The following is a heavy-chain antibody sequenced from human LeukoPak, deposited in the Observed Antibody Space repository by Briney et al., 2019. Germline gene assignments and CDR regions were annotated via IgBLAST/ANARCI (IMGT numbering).Heavy chain of an antibody. CDR3: AREGYGDYDSDY. Sequence: SETLSLTCTVSGGSISSSSYYWGWIRQPPGKGLEWIGSIYYSGSTYYNPSLKSRVTISVDTSKNQFSLKLSSVTAADTAVYYCAREGYGDYDSDYWGQGTLVTVSS. CDR1: GGSISSSSYY. CDR2: IYYSGST. D-gene: IGHD4-17*01. V-gene: IGHV4-39*07. J-gene: IGHJ4*02.